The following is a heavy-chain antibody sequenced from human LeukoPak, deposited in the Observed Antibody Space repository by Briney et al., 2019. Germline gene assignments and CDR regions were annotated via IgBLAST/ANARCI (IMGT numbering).Heavy chain of an antibody. CDR3: ASRKLGNDY. D-gene: IGHD7-27*01. J-gene: IGHJ4*02. V-gene: IGHV4-59*02. CDR1: GDSVSDYY. CDR2: IYYTGT. Sequence: SETLSLTCTVSGDSVSDYYWSWVRQSPGRGLEWVGYIYYTGTSYNPSLNNPVTISAHTSKNQFSLNLSSVTAADTAVYYCASRKLGNDYWGQGTLVTVSS.